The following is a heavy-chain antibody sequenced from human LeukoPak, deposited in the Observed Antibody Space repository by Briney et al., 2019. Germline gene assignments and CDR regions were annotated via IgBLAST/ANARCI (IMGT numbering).Heavy chain of an antibody. D-gene: IGHD3-9*01. CDR1: GFTITSYV. V-gene: IGHV3-23*01. Sequence: GGSLRLSCTASGFTITSYVTSWVRQAPGKGLEWVSGISESVGSTYYADSVEGRFTISKDNSKNTLYLQMNSLRAEDTAVYYCAKEGDNYDILTGYFRGPHFDHWGQGTLVTVSS. CDR3: AKEGDNYDILTGYFRGPHFDH. J-gene: IGHJ4*02. CDR2: ISESVGST.